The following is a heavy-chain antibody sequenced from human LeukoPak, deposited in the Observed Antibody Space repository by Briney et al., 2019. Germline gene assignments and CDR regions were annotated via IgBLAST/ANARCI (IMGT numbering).Heavy chain of an antibody. J-gene: IGHJ5*02. Sequence: GGSLRLSCAAPGFTFNNYAMTWVRQAPGKGLEWVSTIIGSGGNTDHADSVKGRFTTSRDNSKDTLFLQMDSLRVEDTAVYYCATFCSGGDCYSFAPWGQGTLVTVSS. CDR2: IIGSGGNT. V-gene: IGHV3-23*01. CDR1: GFTFNNYA. CDR3: ATFCSGGDCYSFAP. D-gene: IGHD2-15*01.